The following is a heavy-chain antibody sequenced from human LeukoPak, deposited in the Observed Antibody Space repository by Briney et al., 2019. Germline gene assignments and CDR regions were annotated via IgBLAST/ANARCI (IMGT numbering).Heavy chain of an antibody. CDR3: ARGPIAAAGIDY. D-gene: IGHD6-13*01. CDR2: IYHSGST. V-gene: IGHV4-38-2*02. J-gene: IGHJ4*02. CDR1: GYSISSGHY. Sequence: SETLSLTCTVSGYSISSGHYWGWIRQPPGKGLEWIGSIYHSGSTYYNPSLKSRVTISVDTSKNQFSLKLSSVTAADTAVYYCARGPIAAAGIDYWGQGTLVTVSS.